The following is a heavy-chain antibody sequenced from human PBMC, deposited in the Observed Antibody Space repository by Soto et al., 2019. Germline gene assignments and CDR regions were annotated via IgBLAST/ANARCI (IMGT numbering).Heavy chain of an antibody. V-gene: IGHV3-23*01. CDR2: ISDNGGRT. D-gene: IGHD2-2*01. Sequence: EVQLLESGGGLVQPGGSLRLSCAASGFMFSSYAMSWVRQAPGKGLEWFSSISDNGGRTYYADSVKGRFTISSDNSKNPQYRQRNSLRAENTAVYYCAKDPRSSWPAEYFQHWGQGTLVTVSS. CDR3: AKDPRSSWPAEYFQH. CDR1: GFMFSSYA. J-gene: IGHJ1*01.